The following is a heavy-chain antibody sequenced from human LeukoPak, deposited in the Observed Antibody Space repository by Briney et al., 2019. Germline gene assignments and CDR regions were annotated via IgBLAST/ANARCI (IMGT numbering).Heavy chain of an antibody. CDR3: AREYDSSGYTDY. Sequence: SETLSLTCTVSGVSISSSNSYWGWIRQPPGKGLEWIGSIYYSGNTYYNASLKSRVTISVDTAKNQFSLKLSSVTAADTAVYYCAREYDSSGYTDYWGQGTLVTVSS. J-gene: IGHJ4*02. CDR1: GVSISSSNSY. CDR2: IYYSGNT. D-gene: IGHD3-22*01. V-gene: IGHV4-39*07.